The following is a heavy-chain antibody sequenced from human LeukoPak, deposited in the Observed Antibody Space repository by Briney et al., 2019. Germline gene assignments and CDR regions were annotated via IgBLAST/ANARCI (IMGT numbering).Heavy chain of an antibody. CDR2: IIPIFGTA. CDR3: ARGDGAVAGRRNYYYYHMDV. J-gene: IGHJ6*03. Sequence: ASVKVSCKASGGTFSSYAISWVRQAPGQGLEWMGRIIPIFGTANYAQKFQGRVTITTDESTSTAYMELSSLRSEDTAVYYCARGDGAVAGRRNYYYYHMDVWGKGTTVTVSS. D-gene: IGHD6-19*01. V-gene: IGHV1-69*05. CDR1: GGTFSSYA.